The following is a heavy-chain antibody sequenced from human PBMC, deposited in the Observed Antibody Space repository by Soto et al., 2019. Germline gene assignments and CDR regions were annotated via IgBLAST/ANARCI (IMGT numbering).Heavy chain of an antibody. D-gene: IGHD2-15*01. Sequence: QVQLVQSGAEVKKPGSSVKVSCKASGGTFSSYTISWVRQAPGQGLEWMGRIIPILGIANYAQKFQGRVTFTAAKAPGAAYMGLGGLGLGATAGYYVAGVATPEAYNYMDVGGKGTTVTVSS. V-gene: IGHV1-69*02. CDR3: AGVATPEAYNYMDV. CDR1: GGTFSSYT. CDR2: IIPILGIA. J-gene: IGHJ6*03.